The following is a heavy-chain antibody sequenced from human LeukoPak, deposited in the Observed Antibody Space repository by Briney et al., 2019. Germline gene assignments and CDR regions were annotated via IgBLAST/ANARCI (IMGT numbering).Heavy chain of an antibody. CDR1: GYTFTNYA. D-gene: IGHD1-26*01. CDR3: ARVEWELLKGNWFDP. Sequence: ASVKVSCKASGYTFTNYAMNWVRQAPGQGLEWMGWINTNTGNPTYAQGFTGRFVFSLDTSVSTAYLQISSLKAEDTAVYYCARVEWELLKGNWFDPWGQGTLVTVSS. V-gene: IGHV7-4-1*02. CDR2: INTNTGNP. J-gene: IGHJ5*02.